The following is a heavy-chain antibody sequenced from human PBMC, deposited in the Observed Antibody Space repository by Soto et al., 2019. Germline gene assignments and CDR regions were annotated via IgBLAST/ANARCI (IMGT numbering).Heavy chain of an antibody. Sequence: PSETLSLTCAVSGYSISSGYYWGWIRQPPGKGLEWIGSIYHSGSTYYNPSLKSRVTISVDTPKNQFSLKLSSVTAADTAVYYCARGSVVATIYFDYWGQGTLVTVSS. V-gene: IGHV4-38-2*01. CDR2: IYHSGST. J-gene: IGHJ4*02. D-gene: IGHD5-12*01. CDR1: GYSISSGYY. CDR3: ARGSVVATIYFDY.